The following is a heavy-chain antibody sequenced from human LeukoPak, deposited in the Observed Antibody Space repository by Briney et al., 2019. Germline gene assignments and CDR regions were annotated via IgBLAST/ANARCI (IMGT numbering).Heavy chain of an antibody. J-gene: IGHJ6*02. CDR3: AKSGRTYYDILTGYYTPTHYYGMDV. CDR2: ISWNSGSI. V-gene: IGHV3-9*01. Sequence: PGRSLRLSCAASGFTFDDYAMHWVRQAPGKGLEWVSGISWNSGSIGYADSVKGRFTISRDNAENSLYLQMNSLRAEDTALYYCAKSGRTYYDILTGYYTPTHYYGMDVWGQGTTVTVSS. D-gene: IGHD3-9*01. CDR1: GFTFDDYA.